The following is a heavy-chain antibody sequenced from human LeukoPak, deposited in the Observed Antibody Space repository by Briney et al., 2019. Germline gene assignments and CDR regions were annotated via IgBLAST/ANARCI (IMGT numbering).Heavy chain of an antibody. D-gene: IGHD3-22*01. CDR1: GGTFSSYA. J-gene: IGHJ3*02. V-gene: IGHV1-69*04. CDR3: ARARGFGDSSGYYVDAFDI. CDR2: IIPILGIA. Sequence: ASVKASCKASGGTFSSYAISWVRQAPGQGLEWMGRIIPILGIANYAQKFQGRVTITADKSTSTAYMELSSLRSEDTAVYYCARARGFGDSSGYYVDAFDIWGQGTMVTVSS.